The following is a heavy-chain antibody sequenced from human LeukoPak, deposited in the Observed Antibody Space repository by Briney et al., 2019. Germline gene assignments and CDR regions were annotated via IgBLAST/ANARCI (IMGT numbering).Heavy chain of an antibody. Sequence: GGSLRLSCAASGFTFSSYEMNWVRQAPGKGLEWVSYISSSGSTIYYADSVKGRFTISRDNAKNSLYLQMSSLRAEDTAVYYCATLDYGGNKAFDIWGQGTMVTVSS. V-gene: IGHV3-48*03. CDR2: ISSSGSTI. J-gene: IGHJ3*02. CDR1: GFTFSSYE. D-gene: IGHD4-23*01. CDR3: ATLDYGGNKAFDI.